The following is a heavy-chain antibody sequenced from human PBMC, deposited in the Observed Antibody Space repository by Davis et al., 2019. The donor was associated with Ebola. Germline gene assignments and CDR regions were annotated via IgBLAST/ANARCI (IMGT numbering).Heavy chain of an antibody. CDR2: IKRDSDEGTR. Sequence: GGSLRLSCAASGFSFSDYAMNWVRLAPGKGLEWVARIKRDSDEGTRDYAAPVRGRFIISRDDVRNTMYLYMNNLKTEDTAIYYCATDEGGSRYWGQGSPVIVSS. CDR3: ATDEGGSRY. V-gene: IGHV3-15*07. J-gene: IGHJ4*02. CDR1: GFSFSDYA. D-gene: IGHD1-26*01.